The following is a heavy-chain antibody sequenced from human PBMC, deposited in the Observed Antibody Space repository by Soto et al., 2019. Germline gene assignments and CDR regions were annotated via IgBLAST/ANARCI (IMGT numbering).Heavy chain of an antibody. D-gene: IGHD4-17*01. CDR3: AGPGAPATTVTTTFDY. CDR1: GGSFSGFY. V-gene: IGHV4-34*01. Sequence: PSETLSLTCAVYGGSFSGFYWSWIRQPPGKGLEWIGEINHSGSTNYNPSLKSRVTISVDTSKNQFSLKLSSVTAADTAVYYCAGPGAPATTVTTTFDYWGQGTLVTVPQ. CDR2: INHSGST. J-gene: IGHJ4*02.